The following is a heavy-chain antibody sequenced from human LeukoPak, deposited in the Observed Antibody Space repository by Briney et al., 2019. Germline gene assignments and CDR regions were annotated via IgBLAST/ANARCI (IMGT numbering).Heavy chain of an antibody. V-gene: IGHV3-48*03. CDR1: GFTFSSYE. J-gene: IGHJ3*02. CDR2: ISSSGNTI. D-gene: IGHD3-10*01. Sequence: GGSLRLSCAASGFTFSSYEMNWVRQAPGKGLEWVSYISSSGNTIYCADSLKGRFTISRDNAKNSLYLQMNSLRAEDTAVYYCARDTSYYGSGSSVDAFDIWGQGTMVTVSS. CDR3: ARDTSYYGSGSSVDAFDI.